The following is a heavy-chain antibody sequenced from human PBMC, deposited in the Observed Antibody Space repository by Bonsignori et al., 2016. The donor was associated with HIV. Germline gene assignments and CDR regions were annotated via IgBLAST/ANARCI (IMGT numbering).Heavy chain of an antibody. CDR2: IGAYDGKT. CDR3: ARGGIDYGWGTYHPFDY. Sequence: ASVKVSCKASGYAFMSYGINWVRQAPGQGLEWMGSIGAYDGKTEYAQRFQARITLTTDTSTTTAYMELRSLRSDDTAVYYCARGGIDYGWGTYHPFDYWGQGSLVTVSS. J-gene: IGHJ4*02. V-gene: IGHV1-18*01. D-gene: IGHD3-10*01. CDR1: GYAFMSYG.